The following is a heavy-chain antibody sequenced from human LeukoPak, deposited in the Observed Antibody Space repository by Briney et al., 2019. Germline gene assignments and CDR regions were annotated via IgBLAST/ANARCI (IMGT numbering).Heavy chain of an antibody. CDR2: TRNKANSYIT. V-gene: IGHV3-72*01. CDR3: AREGDSSGSDFEY. Sequence: GGSLRLSCATSGYTLSDYYMNWVRKAPWKGREWIGRTRNKANSYITDYAASVKGRFTISRDDSKKSLYLQMNSLKTEDTAVYYCAREGDSSGSDFEYWGQGALVTVSS. J-gene: IGHJ4*02. D-gene: IGHD3-22*01. CDR1: GYTLSDYY.